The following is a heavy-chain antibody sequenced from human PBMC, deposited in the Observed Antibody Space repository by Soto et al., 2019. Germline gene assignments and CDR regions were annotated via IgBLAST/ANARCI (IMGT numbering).Heavy chain of an antibody. J-gene: IGHJ3*02. D-gene: IGHD3-16*02. V-gene: IGHV1-18*01. CDR3: ARVALGDYVCGSYRTLDAFDI. Sequence: QVQLVQSGAEVKKPGASVKVSCKASGYTFTSYGISWVRQAHGQGLEWMGWISAYNGNTNYAQKLQGIVTMTTDTSTSTAYMELRSLRSDDTAVYYCARVALGDYVCGSYRTLDAFDIWGQGTMVTVSS. CDR1: GYTFTSYG. CDR2: ISAYNGNT.